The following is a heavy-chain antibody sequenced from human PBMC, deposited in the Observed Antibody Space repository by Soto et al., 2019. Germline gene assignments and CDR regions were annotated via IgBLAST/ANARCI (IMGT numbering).Heavy chain of an antibody. V-gene: IGHV3-74*01. CDR3: ASDIYYDNSGYYF. D-gene: IGHD3-22*01. J-gene: IGHJ4*02. CDR2: INTDGSST. CDR1: GFSFSRFK. Sequence: GGSLRLSCAASGFSFSRFKMHWVRQAPGKGPVWVSRINTDGSSTGYADSVKGRFTISRDNAKNTMYLQMHSLRAEDTAVYYCASDIYYDNSGYYFWGQGTLVTVSS.